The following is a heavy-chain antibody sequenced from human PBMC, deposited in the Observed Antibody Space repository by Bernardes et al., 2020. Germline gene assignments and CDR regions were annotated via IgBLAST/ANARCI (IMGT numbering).Heavy chain of an antibody. CDR1: GGTFRNYA. Sequence: SVKVSCKASGGTFRNYAFSWVRQAPGQGLEWMGGIIPMFGTTHYAQKFQDRVTITADKSTSTVYMELTSLRSEDTAVYYCARAPTAGQYVFWDAFDIWGQGTGVTVSS. CDR3: ARAPTAGQYVFWDAFDI. J-gene: IGHJ3*02. V-gene: IGHV1-69*06. D-gene: IGHD2-2*01. CDR2: IIPMFGTT.